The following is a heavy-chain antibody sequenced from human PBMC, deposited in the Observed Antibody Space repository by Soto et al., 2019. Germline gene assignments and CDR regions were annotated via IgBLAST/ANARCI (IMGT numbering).Heavy chain of an antibody. CDR3: AREGFDYGDYNWFDP. V-gene: IGHV1-3*01. Sequence: ASVKVSCKASGYTFTSYAMHWVRQAPGQRLEWMGWINAGNGNTKYSQKFQGRVTITRDTSASTAYMELSSLRSEDTAVYYRAREGFDYGDYNWFDPWGQGTLVTVSS. CDR1: GYTFTSYA. CDR2: INAGNGNT. J-gene: IGHJ5*02. D-gene: IGHD4-17*01.